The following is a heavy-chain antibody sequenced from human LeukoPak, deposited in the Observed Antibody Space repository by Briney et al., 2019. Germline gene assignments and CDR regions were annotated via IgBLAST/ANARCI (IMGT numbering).Heavy chain of an antibody. D-gene: IGHD6-19*01. CDR2: INANSGGT. J-gene: IGHJ5*02. Sequence: VASVKVSCKASGGTFSSYAISWVRQAPGQGLEWMGWINANSGGTNYAQKFQGRVTMTRDTSISTAYMELSRLRSDGTAVYYCARDPSSSGHNWFDPWGQGTLVTVSS. CDR3: ARDPSSSGHNWFDP. CDR1: GGTFSSYA. V-gene: IGHV1-2*02.